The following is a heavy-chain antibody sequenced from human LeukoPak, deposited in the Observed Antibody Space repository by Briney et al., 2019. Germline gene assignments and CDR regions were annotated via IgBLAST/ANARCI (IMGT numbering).Heavy chain of an antibody. V-gene: IGHV3-23*01. D-gene: IGHD5-18*01. J-gene: IGHJ4*02. CDR2: ISGSGGST. CDR1: GFTFSSYA. CDR3: ARDLAYSRLDY. Sequence: GGSLRLSCAASGFTFSSYAMSWIRQAPGKGLEWVSAISGSGGSTYYADSVKGRFTISRDNSKNTLYLQMNSLRAEDTAVYYCARDLAYSRLDYWGQGMLVTVSS.